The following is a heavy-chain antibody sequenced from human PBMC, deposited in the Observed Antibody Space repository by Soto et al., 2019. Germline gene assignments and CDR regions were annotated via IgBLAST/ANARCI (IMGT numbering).Heavy chain of an antibody. CDR3: AKDWGRYCTNGVCYSDY. CDR1: GFTFSSYG. J-gene: IGHJ4*02. D-gene: IGHD2-8*01. V-gene: IGHV3-30*18. CDR2: ISYDGSNK. Sequence: GGSLRLSCAASGFTFSSYGMHWVRQAPGRGLEWVAVISYDGSNKYYADSVKGRFTISRDNSKNTLYLQMNSLRAEDTAVYYCAKDWGRYCTNGVCYSDYWGQGTLVTVSS.